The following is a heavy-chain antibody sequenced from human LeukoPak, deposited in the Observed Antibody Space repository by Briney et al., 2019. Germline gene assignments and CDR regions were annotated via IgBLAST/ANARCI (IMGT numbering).Heavy chain of an antibody. CDR2: ISYDGSNK. V-gene: IGHV3-30-3*01. CDR1: GFTFSSYA. J-gene: IGHJ4*02. D-gene: IGHD3-10*01. CDR3: ATRFGELFYFDY. Sequence: GGSLRLSCAASGFTFSSYAMHWVRQAPGKGLEWVAVISYDGSNKYYADSVKGRFTISRDNSKNTLYLQMNSLRAEDTAVYYCATRFGELFYFDYWGQGTLVTVSS.